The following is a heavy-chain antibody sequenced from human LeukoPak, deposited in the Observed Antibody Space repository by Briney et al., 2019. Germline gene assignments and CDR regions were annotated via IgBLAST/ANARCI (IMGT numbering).Heavy chain of an antibody. D-gene: IGHD6-13*01. Sequence: GGSLRLSCAASGFTFNNFAMSWVRQAPGKGLEWVSAISGSGGSTYYADSVKGRFTISRDNSKNTLYLQMNSLRAEDTAVYYCAKVLEAGNWYFDLWGRGTLVTVSS. V-gene: IGHV3-23*01. CDR2: ISGSGGST. J-gene: IGHJ2*01. CDR3: AKVLEAGNWYFDL. CDR1: GFTFNNFA.